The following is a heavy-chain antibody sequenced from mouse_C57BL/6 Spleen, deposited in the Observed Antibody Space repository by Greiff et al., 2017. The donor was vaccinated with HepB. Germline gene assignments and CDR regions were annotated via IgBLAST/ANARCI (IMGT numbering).Heavy chain of an antibody. V-gene: IGHV5-4*03. Sequence: EVKVVESGGGLVKPGGSLKLSCAASGFTFSSYAMSWVRQTPEKRLEWVATISDGGSYTYYPDNVKGRFTISRDNAKNNLYLQMSHLKSEDTAMYYCARKAIGSLDYWGQGTTLTVSS. J-gene: IGHJ2*01. CDR1: GFTFSSYA. CDR2: ISDGGSYT. CDR3: ARKAIGSLDY. D-gene: IGHD2-14*01.